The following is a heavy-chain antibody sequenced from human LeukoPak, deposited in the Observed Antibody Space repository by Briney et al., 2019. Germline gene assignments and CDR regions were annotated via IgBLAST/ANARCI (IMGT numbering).Heavy chain of an antibody. D-gene: IGHD1-14*01. V-gene: IGHV3-33*01. CDR1: GLTFGGYG. CDR2: IAYDGSRA. J-gene: IGHJ4*02. CDR3: TRYNNDHFDY. Sequence: GGSLRLSCAGSGLTFGGYGMHGFRETLGKGLEWVAVIAYDGSRAFYADSVKGRFTISRDNFKKTMSVQMDDLRAEDTAVYYCTRYNNDHFDYWGQGTLVTVSS.